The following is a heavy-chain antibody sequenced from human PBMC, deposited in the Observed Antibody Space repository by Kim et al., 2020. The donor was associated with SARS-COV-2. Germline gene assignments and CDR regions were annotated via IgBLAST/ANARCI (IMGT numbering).Heavy chain of an antibody. CDR3: ARDMRYCSSTSCPNWFDP. J-gene: IGHJ5*02. Sequence: KGRLTISRANSKNTLYLQMNSLRAEDTAVYYCARDMRYCSSTSCPNWFDPWGQGTLVTVSS. V-gene: IGHV3-30*01. D-gene: IGHD2-2*01.